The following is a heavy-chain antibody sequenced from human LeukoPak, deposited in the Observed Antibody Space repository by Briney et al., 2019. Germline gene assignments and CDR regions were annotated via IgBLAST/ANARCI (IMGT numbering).Heavy chain of an antibody. CDR3: ARDESIAAAGSGY. CDR1: GYTFTNYG. CDR2: ISGYNGNT. Sequence: GASVKVSCKASGYTFTNYGITWVRQAPGQGFEWMGWISGYNGNTNYAQKLQGRVTMTTDTSTSTAYMELRSLRSDDTAVYYCARDESIAAAGSGYWGQGTLVTVSS. D-gene: IGHD6-13*01. V-gene: IGHV1-18*01. J-gene: IGHJ4*02.